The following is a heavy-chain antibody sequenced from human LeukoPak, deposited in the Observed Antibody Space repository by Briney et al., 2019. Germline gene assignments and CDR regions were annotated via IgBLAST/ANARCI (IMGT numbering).Heavy chain of an antibody. CDR3: ARDRAVRYFDF. Sequence: LTGTSLRLSCAASRFTFKNFAMHWVRQAPGKGLEWVAFIWNDGSEKFYADSVRGRFTISRDNSKNMAFLQMDSLRAEDTALYYCARDRAVRYFDFWGQGALVTVSS. J-gene: IGHJ4*02. V-gene: IGHV3-33*08. CDR2: IWNDGSEK. CDR1: RFTFKNFA. D-gene: IGHD6-25*01.